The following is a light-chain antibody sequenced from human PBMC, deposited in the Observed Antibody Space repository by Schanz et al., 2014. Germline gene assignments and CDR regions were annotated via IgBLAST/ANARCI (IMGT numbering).Light chain of an antibody. V-gene: IGKV3-15*01. CDR3: QQYNGGT. Sequence: EIVMTQSPATLSVSPGERATLSCRASQSVSSNLAWYQQKPGQAPRLLIFSASTRATGIPARFSGSGSETEFTLTISSLQSEDFAVYYCQQYNGGTFGQGTKVEIK. CDR1: QSVSSN. J-gene: IGKJ1*01. CDR2: SAS.